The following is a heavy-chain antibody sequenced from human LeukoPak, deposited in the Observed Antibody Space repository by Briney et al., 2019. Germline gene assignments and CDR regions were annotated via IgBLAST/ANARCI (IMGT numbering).Heavy chain of an antibody. D-gene: IGHD3-10*01. CDR2: IYYSGST. V-gene: IGHV4-59*12. Sequence: SETLSLTCTVSGGSISSYYWSWIRQPPGKGLEWIGYIYYSGSTYYNPSLKSRVTISVDTSKNQFFLKLSSVTAADTAVYYCARERIRGDDYWGQGTLVTVSS. CDR3: ARERIRGDDY. J-gene: IGHJ4*02. CDR1: GGSISSYY.